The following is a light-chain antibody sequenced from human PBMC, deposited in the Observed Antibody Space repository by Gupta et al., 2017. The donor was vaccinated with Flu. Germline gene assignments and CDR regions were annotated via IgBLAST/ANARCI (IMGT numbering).Light chain of an antibody. V-gene: IGLV2-14*01. CDR3: SSCTSSSTLV. J-gene: IGLJ2*01. CDR2: DGT. Sequence: SALTQPASVSGSPGQSITISCTGTSSDIGSYKYVSWYQQYPGKAPKLLIYDGTNRPSGVSNRFSGSKSGDTASLTISGLQAEDEADYYCSSCTSSSTLVFGGGTKLTVL. CDR1: SSDIGSYKY.